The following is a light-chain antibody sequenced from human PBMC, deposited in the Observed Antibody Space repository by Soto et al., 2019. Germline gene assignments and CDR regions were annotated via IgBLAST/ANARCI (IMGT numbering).Light chain of an antibody. CDR2: DVS. Sequence: QSALTQPASVSGSPGQSITISCTGTSSDVGGYNYVSWYQQHPGTAPKLMIYDVSNRPSGVSNRFSGSKSGNTASLTISGLQADDEADYYCSSYTSSSAYVFGTGTKLTVL. V-gene: IGLV2-14*01. CDR1: SSDVGGYNY. J-gene: IGLJ1*01. CDR3: SSYTSSSAYV.